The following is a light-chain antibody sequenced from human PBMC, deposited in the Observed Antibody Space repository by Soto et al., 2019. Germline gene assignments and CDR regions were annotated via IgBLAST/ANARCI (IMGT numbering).Light chain of an antibody. CDR1: QSISSY. J-gene: IGKJ2*02. CDR2: AAS. CDR3: QQSYSTPRT. Sequence: DIQMTQSPSSLSASVGDRVTITCRASQSISSYLNCYQQKPGKAPKLLIYAASSLQSGVPSRFSDSGSGTDFTLTISSLQPEDFATYYCQQSYSTPRTFGQGTKLEIK. V-gene: IGKV1-39*01.